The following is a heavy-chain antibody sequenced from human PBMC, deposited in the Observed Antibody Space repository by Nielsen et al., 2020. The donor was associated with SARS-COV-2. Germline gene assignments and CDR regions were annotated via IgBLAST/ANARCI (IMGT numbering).Heavy chain of an antibody. D-gene: IGHD6-19*01. J-gene: IGHJ6*02. V-gene: IGHV3-11*04. CDR1: GFTFSDHY. CDR2: ITNTGAE. Sequence: GGSLRLSCAASGFTFSDHYMTWIRQTPGKGLEWISYITNTGAEYYADSVKGRFTISRDNAQSSLYLLMNSLRAEDTAVYYCARDPGGGPHSSGYGMDVWGQGTTVTVSS. CDR3: ARDPGGGPHSSGYGMDV.